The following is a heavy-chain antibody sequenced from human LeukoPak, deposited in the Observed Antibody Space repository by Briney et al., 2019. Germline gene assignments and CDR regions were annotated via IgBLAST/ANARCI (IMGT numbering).Heavy chain of an antibody. D-gene: IGHD2-8*01. CDR2: IYYSGST. J-gene: IGHJ5*02. CDR3: ARGPVYAILSWFDP. CDR1: GGSISSGDYY. Sequence: SQTLSLTCTVSGGSISSGDYYWSWIRQPPGKGLEWIGYIYYSGSTYYNPSLMSRVTISVDTSKNQFSLKLSSVTAADTAVYYCARGPVYAILSWFDPWGQGTLVTVSS. V-gene: IGHV4-30-4*08.